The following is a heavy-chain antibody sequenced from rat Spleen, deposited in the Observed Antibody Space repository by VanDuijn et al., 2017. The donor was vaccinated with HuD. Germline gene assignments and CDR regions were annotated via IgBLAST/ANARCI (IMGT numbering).Heavy chain of an antibody. V-gene: IGHV2-1*01. D-gene: IGHD1-12*03. CDR1: GFSLTSNS. J-gene: IGHJ3*01. CDR2: IWGDGST. CDR3: TRSWGYYYDGSPQWFAY. Sequence: QVQLKESGPGLVQPSQTLSLTCTVSGFSLTSNSVPWVRPPPGMGLEWMGGIWGDGSTDYNSALKSRLSISRDTSKSQVFLKMNSLQTDDTAIYFCTRSWGYYYDGSPQWFAYWGQGTLVTVSS.